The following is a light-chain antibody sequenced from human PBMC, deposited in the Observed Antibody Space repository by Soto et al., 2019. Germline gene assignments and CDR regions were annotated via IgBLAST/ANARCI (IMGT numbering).Light chain of an antibody. CDR2: ATS. J-gene: IGKJ2*01. Sequence: DIQMTQSPSAMAASVGDRVTITCRASQGISNSLAWFQQKPGSVPRRLMYATSTLQSGVPSRFSGSGSGTEFTLTISSLQPEDSATYYCLQHNILPYTFGQGTKLEIK. CDR3: LQHNILPYT. CDR1: QGISNS. V-gene: IGKV1-17*03.